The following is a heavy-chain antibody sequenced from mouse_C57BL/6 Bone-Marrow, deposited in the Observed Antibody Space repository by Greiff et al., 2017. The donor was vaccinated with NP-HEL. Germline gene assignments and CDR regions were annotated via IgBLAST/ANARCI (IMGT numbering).Heavy chain of an antibody. CDR1: GFTFSSYA. D-gene: IGHD2-4*01. J-gene: IGHJ4*01. V-gene: IGHV5S21*01. CDR3: AGAYDYDRYAMDY. Sequence: EVKVVESGEGLVKPGGSLQLSCAASGFTFSSYAMSWVRQTPEQRLEWVAYISSGGDYTYYADTVKGRFTISRDNARNTLYLQMSSLKSEDTAMYYCAGAYDYDRYAMDYWGQGTSVTVS. CDR2: ISSGGDYT.